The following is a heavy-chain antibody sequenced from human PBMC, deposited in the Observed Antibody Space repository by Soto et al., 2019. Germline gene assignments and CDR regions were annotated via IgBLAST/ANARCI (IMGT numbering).Heavy chain of an antibody. CDR2: IDWDDEK. D-gene: IGHD3-10*01. Sequence: SGPTLVNPTQPLKLTCTLSGFSLSTSGMRVSWIRQPPGKALAWPARIDWDDEKFCSPSLKTRLTITKDTSKNQVVLTMNNMDPWDTATYYCARTRGAALLDYWGRGTLVTVSS. J-gene: IGHJ4*02. CDR1: GFSLSTSGMR. CDR3: ARTRGAALLDY. V-gene: IGHV2-70*04.